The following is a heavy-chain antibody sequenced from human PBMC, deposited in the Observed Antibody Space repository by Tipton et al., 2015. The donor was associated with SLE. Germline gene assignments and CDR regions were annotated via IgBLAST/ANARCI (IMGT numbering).Heavy chain of an antibody. D-gene: IGHD1-26*01. Sequence: TLSLTCTVSGDSINSGNYYWIWIRQPAGKGLEWIGRIYTSGSTKYNPSLRSRLTISVDTSKNQFSLNLSSVTAADTAVYYCARAEVGAAVDVWGRGTTVTVSS. CDR3: ARAEVGAAVDV. CDR2: IYTSGST. CDR1: GDSINSGNYY. V-gene: IGHV4-61*02. J-gene: IGHJ6*04.